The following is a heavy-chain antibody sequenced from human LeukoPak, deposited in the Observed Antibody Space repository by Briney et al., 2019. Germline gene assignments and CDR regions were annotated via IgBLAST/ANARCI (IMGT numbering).Heavy chain of an antibody. J-gene: IGHJ4*02. D-gene: IGHD3-9*01. Sequence: PSETLSLTCAVYGGSFSGYYWSWIRQPPGKGLEWIGSIYHSGSTYYNPSLKSRVIISVDTSKNQFSLKLSSVTAADTAVYYCASSVYDILTGYYSTFDYWGQGTLVTVSS. V-gene: IGHV4-34*01. CDR1: GGSFSGYY. CDR2: IYHSGST. CDR3: ASSVYDILTGYYSTFDY.